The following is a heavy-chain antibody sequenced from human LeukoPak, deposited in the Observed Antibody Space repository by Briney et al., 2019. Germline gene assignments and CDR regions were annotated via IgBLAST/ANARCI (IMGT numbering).Heavy chain of an antibody. J-gene: IGHJ4*02. D-gene: IGHD6-13*01. Sequence: ASVKVSCKASGYTFTSYAMHWVRQAPGQRLEWMGWINAGNGNTKYSQKFQGRVTITADESTSTAYMELSSLRSEDTAVYYCARLQQQLVDYWGQGTLVTVSS. CDR2: INAGNGNT. CDR1: GYTFTSYA. CDR3: ARLQQQLVDY. V-gene: IGHV1-3*01.